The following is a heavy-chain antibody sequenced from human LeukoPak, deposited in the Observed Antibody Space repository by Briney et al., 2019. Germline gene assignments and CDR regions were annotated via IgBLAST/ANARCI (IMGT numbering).Heavy chain of an antibody. CDR3: QTRAYSGGDCPITYYYYYMDV. CDR1: RGTFSSYA. D-gene: IGHD2-21*02. Sequence: SVNVSCKASRGTFSSYATSSVRQAPGQGVEWMGRIIPIFGTANYAQNFQGRVTITTDESTSTAYMELSSLRSEDPAVYYCQTRAYSGGDCPITYYYYYMDVWGKGTTVTVSS. CDR2: IIPIFGTA. V-gene: IGHV1-69*05. J-gene: IGHJ6*03.